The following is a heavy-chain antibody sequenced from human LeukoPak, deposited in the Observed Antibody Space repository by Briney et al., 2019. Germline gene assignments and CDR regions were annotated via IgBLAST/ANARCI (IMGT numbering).Heavy chain of an antibody. D-gene: IGHD3-22*01. CDR3: ARTYYYDSSGYYYPHYYYGMDV. Sequence: SETLSLTCTVSGGSISSSSYYWGWIRQPPGKGLEWIGSIYYSGSTYYNPSLKSRVTISVDTSKNQFSLKLSSVTAADTAVYYCARTYYYDSSGYYYPHYYYGMDVWGQGTTVTVSS. V-gene: IGHV4-39*01. CDR1: GGSISSSSYY. CDR2: IYYSGST. J-gene: IGHJ6*02.